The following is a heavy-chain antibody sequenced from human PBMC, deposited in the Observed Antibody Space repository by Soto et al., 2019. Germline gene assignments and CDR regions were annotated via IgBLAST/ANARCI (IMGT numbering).Heavy chain of an antibody. D-gene: IGHD3-22*01. CDR1: GYTFTSYG. CDR2: ISAYNGNT. Sequence: ASVKVSCKASGYTFTSYGISWGRQAPGQGLEWMGWISAYNGNTNYAQKLQGRVTMTKETSTRTAYMELRSLRSDDTAVYYCARPRTNYYDSSGYYNYWGQGTLVTVSS. V-gene: IGHV1-18*01. J-gene: IGHJ4*02. CDR3: ARPRTNYYDSSGYYNY.